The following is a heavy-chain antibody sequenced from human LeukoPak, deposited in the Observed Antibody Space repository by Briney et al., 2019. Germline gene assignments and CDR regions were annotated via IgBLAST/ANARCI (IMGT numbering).Heavy chain of an antibody. CDR1: GGSFSGYY. Sequence: PSETLSLTCAVYGGSFSGYYWSWIRQPPGKGLEWIGEINHSGSTNYNPSLKSRVTISVDTSKNQFSLKLSSVTAADTAVYYCARAPYDFWSGYYYYYYMDVWGKGTTVTVSS. CDR2: INHSGST. J-gene: IGHJ6*03. V-gene: IGHV4-34*01. D-gene: IGHD3-3*01. CDR3: ARAPYDFWSGYYYYYYMDV.